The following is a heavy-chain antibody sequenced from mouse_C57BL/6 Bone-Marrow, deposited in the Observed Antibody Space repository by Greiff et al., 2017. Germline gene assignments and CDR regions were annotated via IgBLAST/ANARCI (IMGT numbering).Heavy chain of an antibody. D-gene: IGHD1-1*01. J-gene: IGHJ4*01. V-gene: IGHV6-3*01. CDR3: TDYYGSSPSYAMDY. Sequence: EVKLEESGGGLVQPGGSMKLSCVASGFTFSNYWMNWVRQSPEKGLEWVAQIRLKSDNYATHYAESVKGRFTISRDDSKSSVYLQMNNLRAEDTGIYYCTDYYGSSPSYAMDYWGQGTSVTVSS. CDR1: GFTFSNYW. CDR2: IRLKSDNYAT.